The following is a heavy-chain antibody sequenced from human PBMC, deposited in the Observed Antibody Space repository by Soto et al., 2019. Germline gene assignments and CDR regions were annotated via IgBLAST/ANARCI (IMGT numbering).Heavy chain of an antibody. CDR2: ISGSGGST. V-gene: IGHV3-23*01. D-gene: IGHD3-22*01. CDR3: AKDPRKTNYYGSSGYYYVGGFLAGYFDY. CDR1: GFTFSSYA. J-gene: IGHJ4*02. Sequence: GGSLRLSCAASGFTFSSYAMSWVRQAPGKGLEWVSAISGSGGSTYYADSVKGRFTISRDNSKNTLYLQMNSLRAEDTAVYYCAKDPRKTNYYGSSGYYYVGGFLAGYFDYWGQGTLVTVSS.